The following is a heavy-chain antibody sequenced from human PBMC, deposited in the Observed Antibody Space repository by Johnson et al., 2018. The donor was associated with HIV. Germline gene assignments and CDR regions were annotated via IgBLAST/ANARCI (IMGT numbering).Heavy chain of an antibody. J-gene: IGHJ3*02. D-gene: IGHD3-9*01. V-gene: IGHV3-20*04. CDR1: GFTFDDYG. CDR3: AREEGTDILTRGDAFDI. Sequence: EQLVESGGSVVRPGGSLRLSCAGSGFTFDDYGLSWVRQAPGKGLEWVAGMNWNGGSTGYADSVKGRYIISRDNAKKSLYLQMNSLRAEDTAVYYCAREEGTDILTRGDAFDIWGQGTMVTVSS. CDR2: MNWNGGST.